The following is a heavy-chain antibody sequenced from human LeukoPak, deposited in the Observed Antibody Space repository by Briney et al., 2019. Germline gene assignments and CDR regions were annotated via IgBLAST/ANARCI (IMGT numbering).Heavy chain of an antibody. V-gene: IGHV3-30*18. CDR1: GFTFSSYG. CDR3: AKDSRLDYYGSGSYDY. J-gene: IGHJ4*02. Sequence: ESGGGVVQPGRSLRLSCAASGFTFSSYGMHWVRQAPGKGLEWVAVISYDGSNKYYADSVKGRFTISRDNSKNTLYLQMNSLRAEDTAVYYCAKDSRLDYYGSGSYDYWGQGTLVTVSS. CDR2: ISYDGSNK. D-gene: IGHD3-10*01.